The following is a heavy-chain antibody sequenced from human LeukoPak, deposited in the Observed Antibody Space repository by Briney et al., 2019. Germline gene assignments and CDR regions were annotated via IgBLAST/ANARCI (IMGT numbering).Heavy chain of an antibody. CDR3: ARVLAEGIAARLEGVYYFDY. Sequence: SVKVSCKASGGTFSSYAISWVRQAPGQGLEWMGGIIPIFGTANYAQKFQGRVTITADESTSTAYMELSSLRSEDTAVYYCARVLAEGIAARLEGVYYFDYWGQGTLVTVSS. J-gene: IGHJ4*02. CDR1: GGTFSSYA. D-gene: IGHD6-6*01. CDR2: IIPIFGTA. V-gene: IGHV1-69*13.